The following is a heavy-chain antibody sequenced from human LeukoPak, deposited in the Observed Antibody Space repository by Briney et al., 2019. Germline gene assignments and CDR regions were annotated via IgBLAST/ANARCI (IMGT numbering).Heavy chain of an antibody. V-gene: IGHV1-2*06. J-gene: IGHJ5*02. CDR3: ARASFWESPINWFAP. CDR2: INPNSGDP. D-gene: IGHD3-16*01. CDR1: GYTFTDSY. Sequence: ASVKVSCKTSGYTFTDSYIHWVRQAPGQGLEWMGRINPNSGDPNYPQKFQGRVTMTRDTSISTAYMELSRLRSDDTAVYYCARASFWESPINWFAPWGQGTLVTVSS.